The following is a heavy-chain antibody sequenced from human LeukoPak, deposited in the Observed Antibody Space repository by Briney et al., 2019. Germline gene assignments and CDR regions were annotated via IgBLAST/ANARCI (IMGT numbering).Heavy chain of an antibody. Sequence: GGSLRLSCAASGLSVSDNYMTWVRQAPGKGLDWVSIIYPNGRTYYADSVKGRFTISRDNSKNTLNLKMKRLRVEDTAVYYCARARTGDYWGQGPLVTVSS. CDR3: ARARTGDY. CDR1: GLSVSDNY. CDR2: IYPNGRT. V-gene: IGHV3-53*01. J-gene: IGHJ4*02.